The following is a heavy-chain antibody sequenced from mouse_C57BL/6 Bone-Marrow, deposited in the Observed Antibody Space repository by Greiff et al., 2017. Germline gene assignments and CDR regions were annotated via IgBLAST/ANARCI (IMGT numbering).Heavy chain of an antibody. J-gene: IGHJ4*01. CDR1: EYEFPSHD. CDR3: ARHYYGSSYRGYYYAMDY. D-gene: IGHD1-1*01. Sequence: EVKLMESGGGLVQPGESLKLSCESNEYEFPSHDMSWVRKTPEKRLELVAAINSDGGSTYYPDTMERRFIISSDNTKKTLYLQMSSLRSEDTALYYCARHYYGSSYRGYYYAMDYWGQGTSVTVSS. V-gene: IGHV5-2*01. CDR2: INSDGGST.